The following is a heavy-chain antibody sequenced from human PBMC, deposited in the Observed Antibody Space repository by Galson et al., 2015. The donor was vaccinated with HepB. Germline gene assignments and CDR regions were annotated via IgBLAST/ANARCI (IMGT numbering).Heavy chain of an antibody. J-gene: IGHJ5*02. CDR1: A. V-gene: IGHV7-4-1*02. CDR3: ATSPYYGSGTYSNAWFDP. CDR2: INTNTGNP. D-gene: IGHD3-10*01. Sequence: AWNWIRQSPSRGLEWLGWINTNTGNPTYAQGFTGRFVFSLDTSVTTAYLQITSLKAEDTAVYYCATSPYYGSGTYSNAWFDPWGQGTLVTVSS.